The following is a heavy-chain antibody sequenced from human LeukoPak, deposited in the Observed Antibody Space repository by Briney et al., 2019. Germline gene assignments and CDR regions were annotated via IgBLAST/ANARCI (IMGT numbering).Heavy chain of an antibody. Sequence: SETLSLTCAVSGGSISNNNWWSWVRQPPGMGLEWIGEVYHGGSTNYNPSLKSRVTMSVDRSKNQFSLKLSSVTAADTAVYYCARGEERGSGTVHFDYWGQGTLVTVSS. J-gene: IGHJ4*02. CDR1: GGSISNNNW. D-gene: IGHD3-10*01. V-gene: IGHV4-4*02. CDR2: VYHGGST. CDR3: ARGEERGSGTVHFDY.